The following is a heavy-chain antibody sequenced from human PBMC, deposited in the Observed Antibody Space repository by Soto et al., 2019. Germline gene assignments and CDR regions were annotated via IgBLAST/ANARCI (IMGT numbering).Heavy chain of an antibody. D-gene: IGHD2-2*02. J-gene: IGHJ6*02. CDR1: GYTFTSYG. CDR3: ARDYQFGVPAAINYYYYGMDV. V-gene: IGHV1-18*04. CDR2: ISAYNGNT. Sequence: QVQLVQSGAEVKKPGASVKVSCKASGYTFTSYGISWVRQAPGQGLEWMGRISAYNGNTNYAQKLQGRVTMTTDSSTITAYMELRSLRSDDTAVYYCARDYQFGVPAAINYYYYGMDVWGQGTTVTVSS.